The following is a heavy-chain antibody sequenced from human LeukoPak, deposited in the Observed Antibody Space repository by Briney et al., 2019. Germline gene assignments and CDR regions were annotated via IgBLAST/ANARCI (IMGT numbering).Heavy chain of an antibody. V-gene: IGHV3-21*01. CDR1: GFTLSSYS. D-gene: IGHD1-14*01. CDR3: ARGAKLIRTSYYFDY. Sequence: GGSLRLSCAASGFTLSSYSMNWVRQAPGKGLEWVSFISSSSSYIYYADSVKGRFTISRDNAKNSLYLQMNSLRAEDTAVYYCARGAKLIRTSYYFDYWGQGTLVTVSS. CDR2: ISSSSSYI. J-gene: IGHJ4*02.